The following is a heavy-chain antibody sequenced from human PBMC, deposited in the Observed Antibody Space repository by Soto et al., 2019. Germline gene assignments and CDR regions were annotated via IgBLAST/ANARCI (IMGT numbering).Heavy chain of an antibody. CDR1: GGSLNNFY. Sequence: SETLSLTCSVSGGSLNNFYWSWIRQPAGKGLEWIGRIYPSGITYYNPSLKSRVSMSIDTSQNQFSLRLTSVTAADTAVYYCARGSVPADYWGQGTLVTVSS. CDR3: ARGSVPADY. J-gene: IGHJ4*02. D-gene: IGHD4-17*01. V-gene: IGHV4-4*07. CDR2: IYPSGIT.